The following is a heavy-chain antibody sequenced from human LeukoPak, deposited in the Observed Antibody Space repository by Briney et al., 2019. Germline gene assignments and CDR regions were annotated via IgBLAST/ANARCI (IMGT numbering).Heavy chain of an antibody. CDR1: GDSISSGDYY. J-gene: IGHJ3*02. CDR3: ARGPYSYDSSGAFDI. CDR2: ISSSGST. V-gene: IGHV4-61*02. Sequence: SETLSLTCTLSGDSISSGDYYWSWIRQPAGKGLEWFGRISSSGSTNYHPSLKSRVTISVDTSKNQFSLKLSSVTAADTAVYFCARGPYSYDSSGAFDIWGQGTMVTVSS. D-gene: IGHD3-22*01.